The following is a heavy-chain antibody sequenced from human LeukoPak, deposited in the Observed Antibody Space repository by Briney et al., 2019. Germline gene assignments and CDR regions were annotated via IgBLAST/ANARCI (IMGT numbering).Heavy chain of an antibody. V-gene: IGHV4-39*07. CDR3: ARDPRRGYRFRVNWFDP. D-gene: IGHD5-12*01. J-gene: IGHJ5*02. CDR2: IYYSGST. CDR1: GGSISSSSYY. Sequence: SETLSLTCTVSGGSISSSSYYWGWIRQPPGKGLEWIGSIYYSGSTYYNPSLKSRVTISVDTSKNQFSLKLSSVTAADTAVYYCARDPRRGYRFRVNWFDPWGQGTLVTVSS.